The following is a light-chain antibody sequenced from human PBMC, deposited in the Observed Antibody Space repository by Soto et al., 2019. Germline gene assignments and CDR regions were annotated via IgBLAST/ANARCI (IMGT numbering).Light chain of an antibody. CDR2: GAS. J-gene: IGKJ5*01. Sequence: EIVMTQSQATLSVSPGEGVTLSCRASQSVSSNLAWYQQRPGQAPRLLIYGASTRATGIPARFSGSGSGTEFTLTISSLQSEDVAVYYCQQYNNWPPITFGQGTRLEIK. CDR3: QQYNNWPPIT. CDR1: QSVSSN. V-gene: IGKV3-15*01.